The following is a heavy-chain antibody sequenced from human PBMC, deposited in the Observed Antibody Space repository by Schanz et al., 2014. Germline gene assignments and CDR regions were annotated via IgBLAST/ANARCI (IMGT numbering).Heavy chain of an antibody. CDR2: IGVDGTTT. CDR3: AKYRGYYRVSGSYRELEY. D-gene: IGHD3-10*01. CDR1: GFAFSSYG. V-gene: IGHV3-23*04. Sequence: EVQLVESGGGLVQPGKSLRLSCLASGFAFSSYGMNWLRQAPGKGLEWVSVIGVDGTTTYYADSVKGRFTISRDNSKNTLYLQMNSLRPEDTAVYYCAKYRGYYRVSGSYRELEYWGQGTLVTVSS. J-gene: IGHJ4*02.